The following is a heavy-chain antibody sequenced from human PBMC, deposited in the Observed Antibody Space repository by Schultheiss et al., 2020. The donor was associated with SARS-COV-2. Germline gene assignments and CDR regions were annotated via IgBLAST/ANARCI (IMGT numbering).Heavy chain of an antibody. CDR2: ISSSSSYI. CDR3: AKTGDSSGYYPADAFDI. Sequence: GGSLRLSCAASGFTFSSYSMNWVRQAPGKGLEWVSSISSSSSYIYYADSVKGRFTISRDNAKNTLYLQMNSLRAEDTAVYYCAKTGDSSGYYPADAFDIWGRGTMVTVSS. D-gene: IGHD3-22*01. V-gene: IGHV3-21*04. CDR1: GFTFSSYS. J-gene: IGHJ3*02.